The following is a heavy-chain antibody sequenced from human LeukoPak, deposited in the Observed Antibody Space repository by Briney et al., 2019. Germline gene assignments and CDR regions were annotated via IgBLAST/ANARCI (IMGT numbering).Heavy chain of an antibody. J-gene: IGHJ3*02. V-gene: IGHV4-4*02. CDR1: GGSISSSNW. CDR3: ARESRTGDDAFDI. D-gene: IGHD1-1*01. CDR2: IYHSGST. Sequence: SETLSLTCAVSGGSISSSNWWSWVRQPPGKGLEWIGEIYHSGSTNYNPSLKSRVTISVDKSKNQFSLKLSSVTAADTAVYYCARESRTGDDAFDIWGQGTMVTVSS.